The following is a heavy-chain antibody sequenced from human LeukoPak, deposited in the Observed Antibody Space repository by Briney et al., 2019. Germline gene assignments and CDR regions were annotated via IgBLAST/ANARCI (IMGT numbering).Heavy chain of an antibody. CDR1: GYTFTGHY. V-gene: IGHV1-2*02. CDR3: ARIRDGYNDAYDI. D-gene: IGHD5-24*01. CDR2: INPNSGGT. Sequence: ASVKVSCKASGYTFTGHYMHWVRQAPGQGLEWMGWINPNSGGTNYAQKFQGRVTMTRDTSTSTVYMGLSSLRSEDTAVYYCARIRDGYNDAYDIWGQGTMVTVSS. J-gene: IGHJ3*02.